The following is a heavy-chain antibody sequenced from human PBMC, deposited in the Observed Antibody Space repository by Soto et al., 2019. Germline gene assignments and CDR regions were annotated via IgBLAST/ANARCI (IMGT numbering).Heavy chain of an antibody. V-gene: IGHV1-69*13. J-gene: IGHJ6*02. CDR3: AREGTAMDYGMDV. Sequence: RASVKVSCKASGGTFSSYAISWVRQAPGQGLEWMGGIIPIFGTANYAQKFQGRVTITADESTSTAYMELSSLRSEDTAVYYCAREGTAMDYGMDVWGQGTTVTVSS. CDR1: GGTFSSYA. D-gene: IGHD5-18*01. CDR2: IIPIFGTA.